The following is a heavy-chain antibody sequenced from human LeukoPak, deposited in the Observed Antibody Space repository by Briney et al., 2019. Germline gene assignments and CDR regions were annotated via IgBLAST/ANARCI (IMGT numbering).Heavy chain of an antibody. CDR3: ASGMRDGYNLNYFDY. Sequence: SETLSLTCAVYGGSFSGYYWSWIRQPPGKGLEWIGEINHSGSTNYNPSLKSRVTISVDTSKNQFSLKLSSVTAADTAVYYCASGMRDGYNLNYFDYWGQGTLDTVSS. D-gene: IGHD5-24*01. J-gene: IGHJ4*02. V-gene: IGHV4-34*01. CDR2: INHSGST. CDR1: GGSFSGYY.